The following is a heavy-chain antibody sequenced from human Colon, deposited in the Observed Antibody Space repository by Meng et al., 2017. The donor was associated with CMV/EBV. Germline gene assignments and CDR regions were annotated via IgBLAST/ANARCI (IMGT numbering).Heavy chain of an antibody. CDR2: IAWDGDTF. J-gene: IGHJ5*01. Sequence: GGSLRLSCAASGFSLADYAMHWVRQAPGKGLGWVSVIAWDGDTFYYADSVKGRFTISRDVRKNSLYLDMDNVRPEDTAFYHCGKGRADLKWLLFDSWGPGTLVTVSS. D-gene: IGHD3-22*01. CDR3: GKGRADLKWLLFDS. V-gene: IGHV3-43D*03. CDR1: GFSLADYA.